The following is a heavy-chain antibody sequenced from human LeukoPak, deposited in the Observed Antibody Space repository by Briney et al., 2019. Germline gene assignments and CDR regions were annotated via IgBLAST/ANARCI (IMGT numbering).Heavy chain of an antibody. Sequence: LSGGSLRLSCAASGFTFSSYAMSWVRQAPGKGLEWVSAISGSGGSTYYADSVKGRFTISRDNAKNSLYLQMNSLRAEDTAVYYCARGVLIYYYMDVWGKGTTVTVSS. CDR2: ISGSGGST. CDR1: GFTFSSYA. CDR3: ARGVLIYYYMDV. J-gene: IGHJ6*03. D-gene: IGHD2-8*01. V-gene: IGHV3-23*01.